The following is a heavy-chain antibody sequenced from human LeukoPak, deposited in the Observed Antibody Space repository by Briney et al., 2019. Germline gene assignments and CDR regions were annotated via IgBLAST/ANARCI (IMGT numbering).Heavy chain of an antibody. D-gene: IGHD1-26*01. V-gene: IGHV4-61*02. CDR3: AREGSSGYPPFDY. Sequence: SETLSLTCTVSGGSISSGSYYWTWIRQPAGKGLEWIGRIYTTGSTDYNPSLQSRVTISGDTSKNHFSLTLSSVTAADTAAYYCAREGSSGYPPFDYWGQGILVTVSS. CDR2: IYTTGST. CDR1: GGSISSGSYY. J-gene: IGHJ4*02.